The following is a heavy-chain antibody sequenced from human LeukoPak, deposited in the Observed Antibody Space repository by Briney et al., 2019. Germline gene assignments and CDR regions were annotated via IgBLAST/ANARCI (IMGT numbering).Heavy chain of an antibody. Sequence: ASVKVSCKASGYTFTGYYMHWVRQAPGQGLEWMGWINPNSGGTNYAQKFQGRVTMTRDTSISTAYMELSRLRSDDTAVYYCAREGQSITMIVVVGGGDAFDIWGQGTMVTVSS. CDR1: GYTFTGYY. CDR3: AREGQSITMIVVVGGGDAFDI. CDR2: INPNSGGT. J-gene: IGHJ3*02. D-gene: IGHD3-22*01. V-gene: IGHV1-2*02.